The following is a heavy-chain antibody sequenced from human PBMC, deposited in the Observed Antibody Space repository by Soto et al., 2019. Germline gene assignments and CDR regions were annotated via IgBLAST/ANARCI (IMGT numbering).Heavy chain of an antibody. CDR1: GYSISSGYY. CDR2: IYHSGST. CDR3: ARDRGDYGMDV. Sequence: NPSETLSLTCAVSGYSISSGYYWGWIRQPPGKGLEWIGSIYHSGSTYYNPSLKSRVTISVDTSKNQFSLKLSSVTAADTAVYYCARDRGDYGMDVWGQGTTVTVSS. D-gene: IGHD3-16*01. J-gene: IGHJ6*02. V-gene: IGHV4-38-2*02.